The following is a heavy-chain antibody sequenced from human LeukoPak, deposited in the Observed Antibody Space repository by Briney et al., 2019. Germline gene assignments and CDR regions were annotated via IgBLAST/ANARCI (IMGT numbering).Heavy chain of an antibody. CDR3: ARHVAALRIFDY. Sequence: GESLKISCKGSGYSFTAYWIGWVRQMPGEGLEWMGIIYPGDSDTRYSPSFQGQVTISADKSITTAYLQWSSLKASDTAMYYCARHVAALRIFDYWGQGTLVTVSS. J-gene: IGHJ4*02. CDR2: IYPGDSDT. CDR1: GYSFTAYW. V-gene: IGHV5-51*01. D-gene: IGHD6-6*01.